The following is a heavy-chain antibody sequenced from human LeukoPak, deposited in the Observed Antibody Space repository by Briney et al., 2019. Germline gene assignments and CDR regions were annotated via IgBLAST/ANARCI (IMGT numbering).Heavy chain of an antibody. CDR2: ISYDGSNK. CDR1: GFTFSSYG. Sequence: GGSLRLSCAASGFTFSSYGMHWVRQAPGKGLEWVAVISYDGSNKYYADSVKGRFTISRDNSKNTLYLQMNSLRAEDTAVYYCAKDHNRYCSGGSCYFPRYWGQGTLVTVS. CDR3: AKDHNRYCSGGSCYFPRY. V-gene: IGHV3-30*18. J-gene: IGHJ4*02. D-gene: IGHD2-15*01.